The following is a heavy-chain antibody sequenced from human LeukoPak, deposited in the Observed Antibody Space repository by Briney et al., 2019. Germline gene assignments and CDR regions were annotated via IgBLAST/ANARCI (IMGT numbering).Heavy chain of an antibody. CDR3: ASGSRHTRYYYDSSGYYPGYFDF. CDR2: IWYDGSSQ. J-gene: IGHJ4*02. V-gene: IGHV3-33*01. D-gene: IGHD3-22*01. Sequence: WGSLRLSCAVSGFTFNTYGMHWIRQAPGKGLEWLPIIWYDGSSQYSATSVKGRLTISRDNSKNKLYMQMDSLRSDDTAVYYFASGSRHTRYYYDSSGYYPGYFDFWGQGTLVTVSS. CDR1: GFTFNTYG.